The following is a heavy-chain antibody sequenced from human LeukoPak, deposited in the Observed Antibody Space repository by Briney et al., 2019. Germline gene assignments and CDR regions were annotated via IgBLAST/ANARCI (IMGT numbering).Heavy chain of an antibody. J-gene: IGHJ4*02. Sequence: PGGSLRLSCAASGFTFSDYYMTWIRQAPGKGLEWVSSIDPSSSYIYYADSVRGRFTISRDNAQNSLYLQVNSLRAEDTAVYYCTRGSYGDYEYWGQGTLVTVSS. D-gene: IGHD4-17*01. CDR2: IDPSSSYI. CDR3: TRGSYGDYEY. CDR1: GFTFSDYY. V-gene: IGHV3-11*06.